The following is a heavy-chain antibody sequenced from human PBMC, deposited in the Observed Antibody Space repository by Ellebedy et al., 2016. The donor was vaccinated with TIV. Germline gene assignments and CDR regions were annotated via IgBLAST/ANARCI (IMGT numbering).Heavy chain of an antibody. J-gene: IGHJ4*02. D-gene: IGHD2-21*02. CDR1: GFTFSIYG. CDR2: ISYDGSNK. V-gene: IGHV3-33*05. Sequence: GGSLRLSCAASGFTFSIYGMQWVRQAPGKGLEWVAVISYDGSNKYYADSVKGRFTISRDNTKNSLFLQMNSLRAEDTAVYYCARAVVTAPFDYWGQGTLVTVSS. CDR3: ARAVVTAPFDY.